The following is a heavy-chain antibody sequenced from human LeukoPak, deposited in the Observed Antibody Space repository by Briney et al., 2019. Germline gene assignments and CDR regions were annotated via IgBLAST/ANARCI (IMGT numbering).Heavy chain of an antibody. V-gene: IGHV4-30-4*01. CDR3: ARDERHYYGDYVGWFDP. J-gene: IGHJ5*02. Sequence: SETLSLTCTVSGGSISSGDYYWSWLRQPPGKGLEWIGYIYYSGSTYYNPSLKSRVTISVDTSKNQFSLKLSCVTAADTAVYYCARDERHYYGDYVGWFDPWGQGTLVTVSS. D-gene: IGHD4-17*01. CDR2: IYYSGST. CDR1: GGSISSGDYY.